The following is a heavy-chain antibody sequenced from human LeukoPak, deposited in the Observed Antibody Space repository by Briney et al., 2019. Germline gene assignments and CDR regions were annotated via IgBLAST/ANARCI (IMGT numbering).Heavy chain of an antibody. J-gene: IGHJ2*01. CDR1: GGSFSSYY. CDR2: IYYSGST. V-gene: IGHV4-59*01. Sequence: PSETLSLTCTVSGGSFSSYYWSWVRQPPGRGREWIGYIYYSGSTNYNPSLKSRVTISVYTYKNQFSLKLSSVTAADTAVYYSSRDRPRDYATHWYLDLWGRGTLVTVSS. D-gene: IGHD4-17*01. CDR3: SRDRPRDYATHWYLDL.